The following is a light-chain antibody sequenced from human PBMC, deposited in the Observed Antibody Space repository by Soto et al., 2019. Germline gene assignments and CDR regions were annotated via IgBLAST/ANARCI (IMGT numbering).Light chain of an antibody. V-gene: IGKV4-1*01. CDR1: QSLVYSANNKNY. CDR3: KQYVATLWT. Sequence: DIVMTQSPDSLAVSLGERATINCKSSQSLVYSANNKNYLAWYQQKPGQPPKLLIYWASVRESRVPDRFSGSGSGTDFTLTTSSLQAEDVAVYYCKQYVATLWTFGQGTKVEVK. CDR2: WAS. J-gene: IGKJ1*01.